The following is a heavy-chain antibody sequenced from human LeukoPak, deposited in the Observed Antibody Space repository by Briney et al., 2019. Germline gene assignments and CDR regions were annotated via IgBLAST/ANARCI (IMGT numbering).Heavy chain of an antibody. J-gene: IGHJ3*02. CDR3: ARGPYSYDSSGAFDI. D-gene: IGHD3-22*01. V-gene: IGHV4-61*02. Sequence: KPSETLSLTCTVSGDSISSGVYYWSWIRQPAGKGLEWIGRISSSGSTNYNPSLKSRVTISVDTSKNQFSLKLSSVTAADTAVYFCARGPYSYDSSGAFDIWGQGTMVTVSS. CDR1: GDSISSGVYY. CDR2: ISSSGST.